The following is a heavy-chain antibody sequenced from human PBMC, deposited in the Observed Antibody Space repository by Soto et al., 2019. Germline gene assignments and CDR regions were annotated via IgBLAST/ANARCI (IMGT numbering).Heavy chain of an antibody. Sequence: ETLARTCAVSGGSVRSGNHFWNWIRQPPGRGLEWLGYMYYTGVTNYNPSLKSRVSMSVDTSKDQFSLNLTSLTAADTAVYYCARGGEPLGYYGLDVWGQGTPVT. CDR3: ARGGEPLGYYGLDV. CDR2: MYYTGVT. CDR1: GGSVRSGNHF. J-gene: IGHJ6*02. V-gene: IGHV4-61*01.